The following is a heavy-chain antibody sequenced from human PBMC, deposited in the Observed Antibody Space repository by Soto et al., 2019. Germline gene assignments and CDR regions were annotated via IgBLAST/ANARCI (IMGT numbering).Heavy chain of an antibody. J-gene: IGHJ4*02. CDR1: WFTFSTYW. CDR2: LKQDGSDT. CDR3: ASASWQILWY. Sequence: PGESLRLSCAASWFTFSTYWMIWLSQAPGKGLEGVANLKQDGSDTYYVDSVKGRLTISRDNAKNSLDLHMNSLRAEDTAVYYCASASWQILWYWGQGTVVNVSS. V-gene: IGHV3-7*05. D-gene: IGHD3-16*01.